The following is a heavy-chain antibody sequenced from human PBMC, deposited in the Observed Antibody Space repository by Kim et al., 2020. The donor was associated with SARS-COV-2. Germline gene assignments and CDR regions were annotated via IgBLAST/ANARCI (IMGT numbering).Heavy chain of an antibody. CDR1: GFTFRTYV. J-gene: IGHJ6*02. CDR2: ISGGGGTT. D-gene: IGHD1-26*01. Sequence: GGSLRLSCAASGFTFRTYVMNWVRQAPGKGLEWVSSISGGGGTTKYADSVKGRFTMSRDNSKNTLYLTMKSLRAEDTAIYYCAKVGGGSSYYYYAMDVWGPGTTVTVSS. CDR3: AKVGGGSSYYYYAMDV. V-gene: IGHV3-23*01.